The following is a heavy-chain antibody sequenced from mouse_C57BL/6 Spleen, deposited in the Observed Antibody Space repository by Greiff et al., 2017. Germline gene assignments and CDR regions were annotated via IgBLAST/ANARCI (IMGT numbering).Heavy chain of an antibody. J-gene: IGHJ4*01. Sequence: QVQLQQPGAELVKPGASVKVSCKASGYTFTSYWMHWVKQRPGQGLEWIGRIHPSDSDTNYNQKFKGKATLTVDKSSSTAYMQLSSLTSEDSAVYYCAAYYGSSIYYYAMDYWGQGTSVTVSS. V-gene: IGHV1-74*01. CDR2: IHPSDSDT. CDR3: AAYYGSSIYYYAMDY. D-gene: IGHD1-1*01. CDR1: GYTFTSYW.